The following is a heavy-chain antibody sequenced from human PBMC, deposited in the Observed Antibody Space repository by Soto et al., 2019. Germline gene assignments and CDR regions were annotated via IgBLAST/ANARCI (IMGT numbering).Heavy chain of an antibody. V-gene: IGHV5-51*01. CDR3: ARLPGGYSEYDYFDY. CDR1: GYNFGTYW. Sequence: PGESLKISCEASGYNFGTYWIAWVRQMPGKGPEWIASLNPADSKTMYSPSLEGQVKISVDRSLNTAFLQWSGLKASDTAIYYCARLPGGYSEYDYFDYWGQGTLVTGLL. CDR2: LNPADSKT. J-gene: IGHJ4*02. D-gene: IGHD5-12*01.